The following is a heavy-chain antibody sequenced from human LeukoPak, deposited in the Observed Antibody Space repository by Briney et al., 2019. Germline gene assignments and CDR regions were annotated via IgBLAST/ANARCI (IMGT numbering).Heavy chain of an antibody. V-gene: IGHV1-2*02. CDR1: GYTFTGYY. D-gene: IGHD2-21*02. CDR3: ARAYCGGDCYSPTYYFDY. Sequence: ASVKVSCKASGYTFTGYYMHWVRQAPGQGLEWMGWINPNSGGTNYAQKFQGRVTMTRDTSISTAYMELSRLRSDDTVVYYCARAYCGGDCYSPTYYFDYWGQGTLVTVSS. CDR2: INPNSGGT. J-gene: IGHJ4*02.